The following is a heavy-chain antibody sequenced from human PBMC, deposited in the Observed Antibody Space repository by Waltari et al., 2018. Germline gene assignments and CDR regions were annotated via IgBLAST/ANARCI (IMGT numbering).Heavy chain of an antibody. Sequence: QVQLQESGPGLVKPSEPLSLTCPVSGGSISSYYWRWIRQPPGQGLEGIGYIYYSGSTNYNPSLKSRVTISVDTSKNQFSLKLSSVTAADTAVFYCARVMYYGSGSYYRGSGYYYGMDVWGQGTTVTVSS. D-gene: IGHD3-10*01. CDR1: GGSISSYY. J-gene: IGHJ6*02. V-gene: IGHV4-59*01. CDR3: ARVMYYGSGSYYRGSGYYYGMDV. CDR2: IYYSGST.